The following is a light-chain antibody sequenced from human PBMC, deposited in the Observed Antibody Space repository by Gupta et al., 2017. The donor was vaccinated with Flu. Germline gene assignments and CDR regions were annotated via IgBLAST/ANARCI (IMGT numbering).Light chain of an antibody. V-gene: IGKV1-17*01. CDR3: RQHNSSPLT. Sequence: SASVGDRVTITFLSSQGIRTDLGWFQQRPGKAPKRLIYTASSVQSGVPSRFSGSGSGTEFTLTISSLQPDDFATYYCRQHNSSPLTFGRGTKVDIK. J-gene: IGKJ4*01. CDR1: QGIRTD. CDR2: TAS.